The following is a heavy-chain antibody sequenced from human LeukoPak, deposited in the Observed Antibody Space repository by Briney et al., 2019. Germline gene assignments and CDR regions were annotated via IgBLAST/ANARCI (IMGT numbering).Heavy chain of an antibody. CDR1: GGSISSYY. D-gene: IGHD1-26*01. CDR2: IYYSGST. J-gene: IGHJ4*02. V-gene: IGHV4-59*01. CDR3: ARDGMGAIGY. Sequence: SETLSLTCTAAGGSISSYYWSWIRQPPGKGLEWIGYIYYSGSTNYNPSLKSRVTISVDTSKNQFSLKLSSVTAADTAVYYCARDGMGAIGYWGQGTLVTVSS.